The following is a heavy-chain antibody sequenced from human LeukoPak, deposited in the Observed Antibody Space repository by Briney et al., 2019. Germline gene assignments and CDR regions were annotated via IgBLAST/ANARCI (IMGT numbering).Heavy chain of an antibody. V-gene: IGHV1-2*02. J-gene: IGHJ4*02. Sequence: ASVKVSCKASGYTFTGYYMHWVRQAPGQGLEWMGWINPNSGGTNYEQKFQGRVTMTRATSISTAYVELSRLRSDDTAVYYCARDRTRTGYTSGWYHDYWGQGTLVTVSS. CDR3: ARDRTRTGYTSGWYHDY. CDR1: GYTFTGYY. CDR2: INPNSGGT. D-gene: IGHD6-19*01.